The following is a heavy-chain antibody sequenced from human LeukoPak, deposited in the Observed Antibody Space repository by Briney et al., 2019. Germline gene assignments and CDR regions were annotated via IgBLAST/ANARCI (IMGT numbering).Heavy chain of an antibody. CDR2: INSDGSRT. D-gene: IGHD4-17*01. J-gene: IGHJ4*02. Sequence: GGSLRLSCAASGFSFSSRWMHWVRQAPGKGLVWVSQINSDGSRTIYADSVKGRFTISRDNAGSTVYLQMSSLRVEDTAVYYCATIGATTGTYWGQGTLVTVSS. V-gene: IGHV3-74*01. CDR1: GFSFSSRW. CDR3: ATIGATTGTY.